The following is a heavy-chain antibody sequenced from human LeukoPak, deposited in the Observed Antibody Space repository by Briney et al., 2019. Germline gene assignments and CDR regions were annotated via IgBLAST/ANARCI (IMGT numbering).Heavy chain of an antibody. Sequence: GGSLRLSCAASGFTFGDYDMHWVHQAPGKGLEWVSLIRADGATTRYTDSVKGRFTISRDNSKDSLYLQMNSLRTEDTALYYCARDNTGSYEYWGQGTLVTVSP. CDR3: ARDNTGSYEY. V-gene: IGHV3-43*02. CDR2: IRADGATT. J-gene: IGHJ4*02. CDR1: GFTFGDYD. D-gene: IGHD1-26*01.